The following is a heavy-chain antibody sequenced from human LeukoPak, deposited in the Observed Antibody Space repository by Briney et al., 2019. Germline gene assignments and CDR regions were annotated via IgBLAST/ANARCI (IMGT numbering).Heavy chain of an antibody. CDR1: GGSFSGYY. J-gene: IGHJ5*02. D-gene: IGHD4-17*01. CDR3: ASGETTVSAFDP. CDR2: IYYSGST. Sequence: SETLSLTCAVYGGSFSGYYWSWIRQPPGKGLEWIGYIYYSGSTYYNPSLKSRVTISVDTSKNQFSLKLSSVTAADTAVYYCASGETTVSAFDPWGQGTLVTVSS. V-gene: IGHV4-34*09.